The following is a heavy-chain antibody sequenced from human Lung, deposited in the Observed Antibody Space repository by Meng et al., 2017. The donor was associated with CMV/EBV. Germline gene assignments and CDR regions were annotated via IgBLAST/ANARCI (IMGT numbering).Heavy chain of an antibody. CDR2: ISTYTGNT. D-gene: IGHD3-22*01. CDR1: GYTFNNYA. CDR3: AREYDGSGNHGMDV. J-gene: IGHJ6*02. Sequence: SVXVSXKPSGYTFNNYAIITWVRQAPGEGLEWMGQISTYTGNTIYAQKLQGRVTMTTDTSTSTAYMELRSLRSDDSSVYYCAREYDGSGNHGMDVWGQGXTVTVSS. V-gene: IGHV1-18*01.